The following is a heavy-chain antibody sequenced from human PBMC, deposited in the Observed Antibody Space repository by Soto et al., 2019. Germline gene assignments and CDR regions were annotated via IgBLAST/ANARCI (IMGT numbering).Heavy chain of an antibody. CDR1: GYTFTTYG. V-gene: IGHV1-18*01. Sequence: ASVKVSCKASGYTFTTYGISWVRQAPGQGLEWMGWISVYDGSTSYAQKFQGRVTMTRDTSTSTVYMELSSLRSEDTAVYYCARDLGSGWYYFDYWGQGTLVTVSS. D-gene: IGHD6-19*01. CDR3: ARDLGSGWYYFDY. J-gene: IGHJ4*02. CDR2: ISVYDGST.